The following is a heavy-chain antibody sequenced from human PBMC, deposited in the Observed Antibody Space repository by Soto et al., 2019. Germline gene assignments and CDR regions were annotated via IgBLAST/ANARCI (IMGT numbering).Heavy chain of an antibody. CDR1: GFPFSSYP. Sequence: GGSLRLSCAASGFPFSSYPMTWVRQAPGKGLEWVSGISGSAGSTYYADSVKGRFTISRDNSKNTLYLQMNSLRAEDTAVYYCAKVLKYHYDTSGYSGTIDYWGQGTLVTVSS. CDR2: ISGSAGST. J-gene: IGHJ4*02. V-gene: IGHV3-23*01. D-gene: IGHD3-22*01. CDR3: AKVLKYHYDTSGYSGTIDY.